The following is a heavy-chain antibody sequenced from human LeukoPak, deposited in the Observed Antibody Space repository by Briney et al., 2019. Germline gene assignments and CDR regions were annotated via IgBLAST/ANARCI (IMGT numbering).Heavy chain of an antibody. CDR2: IYSSGST. D-gene: IGHD4-23*01. Sequence: SETLSLTCTVSGGPINSDYWNWLRQPPGQGLEWIGYIYSSGSTNYNPSLNSRVSISLDTSKNQLSLKLGSVTAADTAVYYCARGAGRWAIWGEGTMVTVSS. V-gene: IGHV4-59*01. CDR3: ARGAGRWAI. J-gene: IGHJ3*02. CDR1: GGPINSDY.